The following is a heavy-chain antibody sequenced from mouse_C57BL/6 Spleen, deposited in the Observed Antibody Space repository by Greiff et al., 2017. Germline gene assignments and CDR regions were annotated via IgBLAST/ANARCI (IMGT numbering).Heavy chain of an antibody. CDR2: ISDGGSYT. V-gene: IGHV5-4*01. Sequence: EVKLVESGGGLVKPGGSLKLSCAASGFTFSSYAMSWVRQTPEKRLEWVATISDGGSYTYYTGNVKGRFTISRDNAKNNLYLQMSHLKSEDTAMYYCAREGDCLYYFDYWGQGTTLTVSS. J-gene: IGHJ2*01. CDR3: AREGDCLYYFDY. CDR1: GFTFSSYA.